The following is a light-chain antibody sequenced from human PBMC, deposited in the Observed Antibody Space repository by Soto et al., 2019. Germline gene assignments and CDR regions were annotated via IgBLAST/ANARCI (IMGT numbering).Light chain of an antibody. Sequence: DTQMTQSPSSLSASLGDRVTITCRASQRISTNLNWYQQKPGKAPILLIYGASSLQTGVPSTFTGSGSGTEFTLTISSLQPEDFATYYCQQSYTTPYTFGQGTKLEIK. CDR2: GAS. CDR3: QQSYTTPYT. CDR1: QRISTN. V-gene: IGKV1-39*01. J-gene: IGKJ2*01.